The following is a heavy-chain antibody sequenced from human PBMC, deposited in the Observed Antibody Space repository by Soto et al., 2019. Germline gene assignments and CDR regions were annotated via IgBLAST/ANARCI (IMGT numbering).Heavy chain of an antibody. J-gene: IGHJ4*02. D-gene: IGHD6-25*01. CDR1: GFTFSSYS. V-gene: IGHV3-21*01. Sequence: EVQLVESGGGLVKPGGSLRLSCAASGFTFSSYSMNWVRQAPGKGLEWVSSISSSSSYIYYADSVKGRFTISRDNAKNSLYLQMNSLRAEDTAVYYCARRGLGYSSVIDYWGQGTLVTVSS. CDR2: ISSSSSYI. CDR3: ARRGLGYSSVIDY.